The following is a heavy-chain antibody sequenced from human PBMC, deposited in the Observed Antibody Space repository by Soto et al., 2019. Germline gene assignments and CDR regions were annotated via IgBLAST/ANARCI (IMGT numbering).Heavy chain of an antibody. CDR3: ARDYYGSGSRFDY. Sequence: PSETLSLTCTVSGGSITSYYWSWSRQPAGKGLEWIGRIYTNGDTNYNPSLKSRVTMSVDTSKNQFSLNLSSVTAADPAVYYCARDYYGSGSRFDYWGQGTQVTVSS. D-gene: IGHD3-10*01. V-gene: IGHV4-4*07. CDR1: GGSITSYY. CDR2: IYTNGDT. J-gene: IGHJ4*02.